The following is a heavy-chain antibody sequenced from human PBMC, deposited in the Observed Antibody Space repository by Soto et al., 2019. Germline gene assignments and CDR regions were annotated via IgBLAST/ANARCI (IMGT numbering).Heavy chain of an antibody. CDR1: GFTFSSYG. J-gene: IGHJ4*02. D-gene: IGHD2-21*02. V-gene: IGHV3-30*18. Sequence: LRLSCAASGFTFSSYGMHWVRQAPGKGLEWVAVISYDGSNKYYADSVKGRFTISRDNSKNTLYLQTNSLRAEDTAVYYCAKAHGVHCGGDCYSGAFDYWGQGTLVTVSS. CDR2: ISYDGSNK. CDR3: AKAHGVHCGGDCYSGAFDY.